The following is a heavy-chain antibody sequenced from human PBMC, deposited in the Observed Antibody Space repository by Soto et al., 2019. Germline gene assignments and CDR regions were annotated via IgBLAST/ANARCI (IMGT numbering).Heavy chain of an antibody. CDR1: GFTFSSYA. V-gene: IGHV3-23*01. CDR2: ISGSGGNT. D-gene: IGHD2-2*01. Sequence: PGGSLRLSCAASGFTFSSYAMSWVRQAPGKGLEWVSSISGSGGNTYYADSVKGRFSISRDNSTNTPFPQMSSLSAEDTAAYFCAKNPGYCSTTSCYDYFDSCGQG. CDR3: AKNPGYCSTTSCYDYFDS. J-gene: IGHJ4*02.